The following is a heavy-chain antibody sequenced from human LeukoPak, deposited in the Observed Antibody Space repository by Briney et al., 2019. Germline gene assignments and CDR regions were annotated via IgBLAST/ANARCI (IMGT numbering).Heavy chain of an antibody. V-gene: IGHV1-18*01. CDR3: ASRYYGSGSEYYFDY. CDR2: ISAYNGNT. J-gene: IGHJ4*02. CDR1: GYTFTSYG. D-gene: IGHD3-10*01. Sequence: ASVKVSCKASGYTFTSYGISWVRQAPGQGPEWMGWISAYNGNTNYAQKLQGRVTMTTDTSTSTAYMELRSLRSDDTAVYYCASRYYGSGSEYYFDYWGQGTLVTVSS.